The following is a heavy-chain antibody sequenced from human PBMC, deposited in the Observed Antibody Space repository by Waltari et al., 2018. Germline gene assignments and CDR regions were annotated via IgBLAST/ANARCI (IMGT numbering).Heavy chain of an antibody. CDR2: INPNSGGT. J-gene: IGHJ4*02. CDR1: GYTFTGYY. Sequence: QVQLVQSGAEVKKPGASVKVSCKASGYTFTGYYMPWVRQAPGQGLEWMGWINPNSGGTNYAQKFQGRVTMTRDTSISTAYMELSRLRSDDTAVYYCARDQIAAAGNGGVDYWGQGTLVTVSS. CDR3: ARDQIAAAGNGGVDY. V-gene: IGHV1-2*02. D-gene: IGHD6-13*01.